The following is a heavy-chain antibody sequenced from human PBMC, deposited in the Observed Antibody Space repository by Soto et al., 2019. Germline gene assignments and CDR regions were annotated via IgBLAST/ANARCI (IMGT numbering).Heavy chain of an antibody. V-gene: IGHV4-34*01. CDR1: GGSFSGYY. D-gene: IGHD4-17*01. CDR3: ARDFVPDYTVTTHVNWFDP. J-gene: IGHJ5*02. CDR2: INHSGST. Sequence: ETLSLTCAVYGGSFSGYYWSWIRQPPGKGLEWIGEINHSGSTNYNPSLKSRVTISVDTSKNQFSLKLSSVTAADTAVYYCARDFVPDYTVTTHVNWFDPWGQGTLVTVSS.